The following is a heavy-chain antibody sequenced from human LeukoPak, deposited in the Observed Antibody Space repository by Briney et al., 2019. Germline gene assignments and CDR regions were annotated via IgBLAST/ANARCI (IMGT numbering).Heavy chain of an antibody. Sequence: ASVKVSCKASGYTFTGYYMQWMRQAPGQGLEWMGWINPNSGGTNYAQKFQGRVTITRDTSISTAYMELSRLRSDDTAVYHCARGARGYSSGWPLGYWGQGTLVTVSS. CDR2: INPNSGGT. J-gene: IGHJ4*02. D-gene: IGHD6-19*01. V-gene: IGHV1-2*02. CDR1: GYTFTGYY. CDR3: ARGARGYSSGWPLGY.